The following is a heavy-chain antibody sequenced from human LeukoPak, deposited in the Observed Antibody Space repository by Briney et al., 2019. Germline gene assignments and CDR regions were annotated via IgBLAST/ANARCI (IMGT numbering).Heavy chain of an antibody. CDR3: ARRPVLLWFGELPARDDY. Sequence: ASVKVSCKAFGYTFTSNYMHWVRQAPGQGPEWMGVISPSGGSTTYAQKFQGRVTLTRDMSTSTDYLELSSLRSDDTAVYYCARRPVLLWFGELPARDDYWGQGTLLIVSS. V-gene: IGHV1-46*01. D-gene: IGHD3-10*01. J-gene: IGHJ4*02. CDR1: GYTFTSNY. CDR2: ISPSGGST.